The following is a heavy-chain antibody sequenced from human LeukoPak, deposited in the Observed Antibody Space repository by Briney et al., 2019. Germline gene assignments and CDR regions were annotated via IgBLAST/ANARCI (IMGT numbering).Heavy chain of an antibody. CDR1: GFTFEDYA. Sequence: GGSLRLSCAASGFTFEDYAMHWVRQAPGKGLEWVSGISWNSGYIGYADSVKGRFTISRDNAKNSLYLQMNSLRAEDTAVYYCARDRYSGSYDAFDIWGQGTMVTVSS. D-gene: IGHD1-26*01. J-gene: IGHJ3*02. CDR2: ISWNSGYI. CDR3: ARDRYSGSYDAFDI. V-gene: IGHV3-9*01.